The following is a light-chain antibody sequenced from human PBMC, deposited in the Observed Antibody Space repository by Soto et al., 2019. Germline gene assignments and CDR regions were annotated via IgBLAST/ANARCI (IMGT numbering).Light chain of an antibody. CDR3: ATWDDSLNGPV. J-gene: IGLJ2*01. CDR2: SDN. CDR1: SSNIGSNT. Sequence: QSVLTQPPSASGTPGQRVTSSCSGSSSNIGSNTVNWYQQLLGTAPKLLIYSDNQRPSGVPDRFSGSKSGTSASLAISGLQSEDEADYYCATWDDSLNGPVFGGGTNLTVL. V-gene: IGLV1-44*01.